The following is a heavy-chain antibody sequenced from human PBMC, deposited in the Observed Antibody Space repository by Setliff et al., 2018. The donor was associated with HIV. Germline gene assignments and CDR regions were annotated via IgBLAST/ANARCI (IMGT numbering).Heavy chain of an antibody. CDR2: INHSGDT. Sequence: PSETLSLTCTVSGGSISSGSYYWSWIRQPPGKRLEWIGEINHSGDTNYNPSLKSRVTISVDTSKNQFSLNLNSVTAADTAVYYCARSGGDCSGISCYSLWFDPWGHGTLVTVSS. CDR1: GGSISSGSYY. V-gene: IGHV4-39*07. D-gene: IGHD2-15*01. J-gene: IGHJ5*02. CDR3: ARSGGDCSGISCYSLWFDP.